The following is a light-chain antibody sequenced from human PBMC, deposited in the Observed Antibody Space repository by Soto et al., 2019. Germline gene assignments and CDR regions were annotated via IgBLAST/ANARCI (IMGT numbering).Light chain of an antibody. J-gene: IGKJ4*01. V-gene: IGKV3-11*01. CDR3: QQRSNWPST. CDR1: KRVRSY. Sequence: EIVLTQSPATLSLSPGDRATISCGASKRVRSYLAWYQQKPGQAPRLLIYDSSNRATGIPARFSGSGSGTDLTLTITALEPEEFAVYYCQQRSNWPSTFGGGTKVEIK. CDR2: DSS.